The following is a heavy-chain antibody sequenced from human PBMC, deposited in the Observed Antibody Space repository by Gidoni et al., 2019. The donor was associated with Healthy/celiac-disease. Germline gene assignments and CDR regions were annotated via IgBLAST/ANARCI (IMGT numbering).Heavy chain of an antibody. CDR3: AAVGEHSSGWRGLYYFDY. D-gene: IGHD6-19*01. V-gene: IGHV1-58*01. J-gene: IGHJ4*02. CDR2: IVVGSGNT. Sequence: QMQLVQSGPEVKKPGTSVKVSCKASGFTFTSSSVQWVRQARGQRLEWIGWIVVGSGNTNYAQKFQERVTITRDMSTSTAYMELSSLRSEDTAVYYCAAVGEHSSGWRGLYYFDYWGQGTLVTVSS. CDR1: GFTFTSSS.